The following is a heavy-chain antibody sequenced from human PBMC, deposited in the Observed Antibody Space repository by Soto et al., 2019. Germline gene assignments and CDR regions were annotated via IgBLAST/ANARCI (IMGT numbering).Heavy chain of an antibody. CDR2: IIPILGSA. D-gene: IGHD1-26*01. CDR3: ARFKVGNTTDYFYGMDV. Sequence: SVKVSCKASGDTFSNYAICWVRQAPGQGLEWIGGIIPILGSANYAQKFQGRVTISADGSTNTANLELSSLRSEDTAVYYCARFKVGNTTDYFYGMDVWGQGTTVTVSS. CDR1: GDTFSNYA. V-gene: IGHV1-69*13. J-gene: IGHJ6*02.